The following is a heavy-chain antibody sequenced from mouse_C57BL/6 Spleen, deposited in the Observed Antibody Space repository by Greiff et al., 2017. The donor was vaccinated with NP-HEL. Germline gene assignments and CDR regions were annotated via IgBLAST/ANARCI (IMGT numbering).Heavy chain of an antibody. D-gene: IGHD3-2*02. V-gene: IGHV1-50*01. CDR2: IDPSDSYT. J-gene: IGHJ4*01. Sequence: VQLQQSGAELVKPGASVKLSCKASGYTFTSYWMQWVKQRPGQGLEWIGEIDPSDSYTNYNQKFKGKATLTVDTSSSTAYMQLSSLTSEDSAVYYCARHSSGYAPMDYWGQGTSVTVSS. CDR3: ARHSSGYAPMDY. CDR1: GYTFTSYW.